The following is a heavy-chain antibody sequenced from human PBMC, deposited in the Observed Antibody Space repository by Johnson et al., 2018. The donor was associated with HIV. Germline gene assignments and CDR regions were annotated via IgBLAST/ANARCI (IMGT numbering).Heavy chain of an antibody. CDR2: IRYDGSNK. D-gene: IGHD6-19*01. CDR3: AKDRGSGWYWDAFDI. J-gene: IGHJ3*02. Sequence: QVQLVESGGGVVQPGGSLRLSCAASGFTFSSYGMHWVRQAPGKGLEWVAFIRYDGSNKYYADSVKCRFTISRDNSKNTLYLQMNSLRAEDTAVYYCAKDRGSGWYWDAFDIWGQGTMVTVSS. CDR1: GFTFSSYG. V-gene: IGHV3-30*02.